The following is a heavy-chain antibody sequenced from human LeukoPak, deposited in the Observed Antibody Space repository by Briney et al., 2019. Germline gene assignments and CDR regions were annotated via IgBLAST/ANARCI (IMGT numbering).Heavy chain of an antibody. CDR2: ISAYNGNT. CDR3: ARHTGPDSSSWYVEALY. Sequence: ASVKVSCKASGYTFTSYGISWVRQAPGQGLEWMGWISAYNGNTNYAQKLQGRVTMTTDTSTSTAYMELRSLRSDDTAVYYCARHTGPDSSSWYVEALYWGQGTLVTVSS. V-gene: IGHV1-18*01. D-gene: IGHD6-13*01. J-gene: IGHJ4*02. CDR1: GYTFTSYG.